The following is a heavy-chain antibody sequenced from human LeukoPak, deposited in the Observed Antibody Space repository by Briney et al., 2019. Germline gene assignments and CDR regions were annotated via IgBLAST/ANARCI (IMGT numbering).Heavy chain of an antibody. D-gene: IGHD3-3*01. CDR1: GFTVSSNY. CDR3: ARARRKGRITIFGVGAGAFDI. CDR2: IYSGGST. J-gene: IGHJ3*02. V-gene: IGHV3-66*01. Sequence: GGSLRLSCAASGFTVSSNYMSWVRQAPGKGLEWVSVIYSGGSTYHADSVKGRFTISRDNSKNTLHLQMNSLRAEDTAVYYCARARRKGRITIFGVGAGAFDIWGQGTMVTVSS.